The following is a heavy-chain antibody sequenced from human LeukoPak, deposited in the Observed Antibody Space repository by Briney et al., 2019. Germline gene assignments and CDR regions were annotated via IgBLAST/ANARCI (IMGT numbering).Heavy chain of an antibody. Sequence: SSETLSLTCTVSGGSISSSTYYWGWIRQPPGKGVEGIVNIYSRGSTYSNPSLNTRVTISVDTSKTQFSLKLSSVTAADTAVYYCARRQVTMIVVAEANFDYWGQGTLVTVSS. CDR1: GGSISSSTYY. CDR3: ARRQVTMIVVAEANFDY. V-gene: IGHV4-39*01. J-gene: IGHJ4*02. CDR2: IYSRGST. D-gene: IGHD3-22*01.